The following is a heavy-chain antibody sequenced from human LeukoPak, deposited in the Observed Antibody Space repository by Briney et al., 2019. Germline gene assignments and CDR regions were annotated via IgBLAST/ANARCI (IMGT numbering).Heavy chain of an antibody. D-gene: IGHD5-24*01. V-gene: IGHV3-7*01. Sequence: GGSLRLSCAASGINFGSYWVTWVRQAPGKGLEWVANIKQDGSEKYYVDSVKGRFTISRDNAKNSLYLQMNSLRAEDTAVYYCARDGGDGYNRWGQGTLVTVSS. CDR3: ARDGGDGYNR. CDR1: GINFGSYW. J-gene: IGHJ4*02. CDR2: IKQDGSEK.